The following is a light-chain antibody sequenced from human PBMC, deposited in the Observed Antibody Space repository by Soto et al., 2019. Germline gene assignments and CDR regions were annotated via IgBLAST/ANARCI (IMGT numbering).Light chain of an antibody. CDR3: QQYYSYPWT. J-gene: IGKJ1*01. Sequence: AILMTQSPSSLSASTVDRVTITCRASQGISSYLAWYQQKPGKAPKLLIYAASTLQSGVPSRFSGSGSGTDFTLTISCLQSEDFATYYCQQYYSYPWTFGQGTKVEIK. CDR1: QGISSY. V-gene: IGKV1-8*01. CDR2: AAS.